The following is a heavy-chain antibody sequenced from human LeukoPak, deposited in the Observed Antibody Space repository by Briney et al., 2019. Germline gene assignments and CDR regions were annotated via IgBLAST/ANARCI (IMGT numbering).Heavy chain of an antibody. D-gene: IGHD3-3*01. CDR1: GFTSSSYW. CDR2: IKQDGSEK. CDR3: ARVQRFLAYMDV. J-gene: IGHJ6*03. Sequence: GGSLRLSCAASGFTSSSYWMSWVRQAPGKGLEWGANIKQDGSEKYYVDSVKGRFTISRDNAKNSLYMQMNSLRAEDTAVYYCARVQRFLAYMDVWGKGTTVTVSS. V-gene: IGHV3-7*01.